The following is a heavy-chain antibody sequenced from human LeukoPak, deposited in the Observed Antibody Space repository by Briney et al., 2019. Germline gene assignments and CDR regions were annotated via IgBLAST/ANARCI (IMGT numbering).Heavy chain of an antibody. J-gene: IGHJ3*02. V-gene: IGHV4-38-2*02. Sequence: MPSETLSLTCIVSGYSISSGYYWGWIRQPPGKGLEWIGSIYHSGSTYYNPSLKSRVTISVDTSKNQFSLKLSSVTAADTAVYYCARGPYSGSYYSVNAFDIWGQGTMVTVSS. CDR1: GYSISSGYY. CDR2: IYHSGST. CDR3: ARGPYSGSYYSVNAFDI. D-gene: IGHD1-26*01.